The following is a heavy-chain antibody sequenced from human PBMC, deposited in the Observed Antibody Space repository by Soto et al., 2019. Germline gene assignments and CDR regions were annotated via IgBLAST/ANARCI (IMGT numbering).Heavy chain of an antibody. J-gene: IGHJ1*01. D-gene: IGHD6-19*01. Sequence: GGSLILSCAASGFTFSSYSMNWVRPAPGKGLEWVSYISSSSSTIYYADSVKGRFTISRDNAKNSLYLQMNSLRAEDTAVYYCARDGGQWLVQYFQHWGQGTLVTVSS. CDR3: ARDGGQWLVQYFQH. CDR1: GFTFSSYS. CDR2: ISSSSSTI. V-gene: IGHV3-48*01.